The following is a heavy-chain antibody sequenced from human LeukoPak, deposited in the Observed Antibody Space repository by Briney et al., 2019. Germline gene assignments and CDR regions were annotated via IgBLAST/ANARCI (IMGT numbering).Heavy chain of an antibody. V-gene: IGHV4-38-2*01. CDR3: ARHEAEMATILGGY. D-gene: IGHD5-24*01. J-gene: IGHJ4*02. CDR2: IYHSGST. CDR1: GYSICSGYY. Sequence: PSETLSLTCAVSGYSICSGYYCGWIRQPPGKGLEWIGSIYHSGSTFYNPSLKSRVTISVDTSKNQFSLRLSSVTAADTAVYYCARHEAEMATILGGYWGQGTLVTVSS.